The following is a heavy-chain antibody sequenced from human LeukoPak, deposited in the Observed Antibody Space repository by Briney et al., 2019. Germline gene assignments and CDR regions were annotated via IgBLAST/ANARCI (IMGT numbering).Heavy chain of an antibody. V-gene: IGHV3-30*02. CDR2: IRYDGSNK. Sequence: GGSLRLSCAASGFTFSSYGMHWVRQAPGKGLEWVAFIRYDGSNKYYADSVKGRFTISGDNSKNTLYLQVNSLRAEDTAVYYCAKESRRYCTNGVCPFDYWGQGTLVTVSS. CDR3: AKESRRYCTNGVCPFDY. CDR1: GFTFSSYG. J-gene: IGHJ4*02. D-gene: IGHD2-8*01.